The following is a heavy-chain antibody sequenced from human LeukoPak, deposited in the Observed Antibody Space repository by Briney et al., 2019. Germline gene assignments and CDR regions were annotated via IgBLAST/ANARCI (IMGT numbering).Heavy chain of an antibody. CDR2: IHYSGNT. D-gene: IGHD1-26*01. Sequence: SETLSLTCSVSGGSISTYYWSWVRQPPGKGLEWIAWIHYSGNTQYNPSLQSRVTISVDTSKNQFSLKLNSVTAADTAVYFCARHRDCGTYPLAFCGQGTLVTVSS. CDR3: ARHRDCGTYPLAF. V-gene: IGHV4-59*08. CDR1: GGSISTYY. J-gene: IGHJ4*02.